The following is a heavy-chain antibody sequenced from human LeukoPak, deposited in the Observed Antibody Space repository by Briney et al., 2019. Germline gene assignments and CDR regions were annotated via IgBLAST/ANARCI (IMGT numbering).Heavy chain of an antibody. CDR2: TRSKAYGGTT. CDR3: TRSGDFDWLLQDAFDI. CDR1: GFTFGDYA. D-gene: IGHD3-9*01. V-gene: IGHV3-49*04. J-gene: IGHJ3*02. Sequence: GGSLRLSCTASGFTFGDYAMSWVRQAPGKGLEWVGFTRSKAYGGTTEYAASVKGRFTISRDDSKSIAYLQMNSLKTEDTAVYYCTRSGDFDWLLQDAFDIWGQGTMVTVSS.